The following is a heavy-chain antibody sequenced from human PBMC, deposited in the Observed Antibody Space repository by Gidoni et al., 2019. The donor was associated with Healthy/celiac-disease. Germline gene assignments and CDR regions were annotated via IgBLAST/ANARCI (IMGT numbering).Heavy chain of an antibody. Sequence: QLQLKESGSGLVMPSQTLSLHCAVSGGSISSGGSSGSWIRPHPGKGLEWIGYLYHRWSTYYNPSLKSRVTISVDRSKNQFSLKLSSVTAADTAVYYCARGGYSYGTREAFNIWGQGTMVTVSS. V-gene: IGHV4-30-2*01. CDR3: ARGGYSYGTREAFNI. CDR1: GGSISSGGSS. J-gene: IGHJ3*02. D-gene: IGHD5-18*01. CDR2: LYHRWST.